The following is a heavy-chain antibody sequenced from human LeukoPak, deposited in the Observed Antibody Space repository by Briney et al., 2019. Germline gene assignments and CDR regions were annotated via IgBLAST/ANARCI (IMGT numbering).Heavy chain of an antibody. J-gene: IGHJ6*02. CDR2: IYYGGST. CDR3: ARVSAGMVREYRSLDV. V-gene: IGHV4-39*07. Sequence: SETLSLTCTVSGGSISSSSYSWGWIRQPPGKGLEWTGNIYYGGSTYYNPSLKSRVTISVDTSKNQFSLRLSSVTAADTAVYYCARVSAGMVREYRSLDVWGQGTTVTVSS. D-gene: IGHD3-10*01. CDR1: GGSISSSSYS.